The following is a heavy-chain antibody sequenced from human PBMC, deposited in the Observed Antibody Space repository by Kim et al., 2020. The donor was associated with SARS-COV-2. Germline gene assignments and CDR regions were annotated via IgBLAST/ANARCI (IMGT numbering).Heavy chain of an antibody. CDR1: GGSFSGYY. V-gene: IGHV4-34*01. D-gene: IGHD2-2*01. J-gene: IGHJ4*02. Sequence: SETLSLTCAVYGGSFSGYYWSWIRQPPGKGLEWIGEINHSGSTNYNPSLKSRVTISVDTSKNQFSLKLSSVTAADTAVYYCARRQSIRFLVVVVPAAMGGGFDYWGQGTLVTVSS. CDR3: ARRQSIRFLVVVVPAAMGGGFDY. CDR2: INHSGST.